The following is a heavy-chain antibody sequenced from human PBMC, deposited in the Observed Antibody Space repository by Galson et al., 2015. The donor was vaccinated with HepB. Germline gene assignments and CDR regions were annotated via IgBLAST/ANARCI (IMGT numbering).Heavy chain of an antibody. CDR2: VSYDGGTK. Sequence: SLRLSCAASGVTLSNYGMHWVRQAPGKGLEWVAVVSYDGGTKYYADSVKGRFTISKDKSRNTVYLQMDTLRPEEAAVYFCAREGDTYRSGRYGSWGQGTLVTVSS. D-gene: IGHD6-13*01. V-gene: IGHV3-30*03. CDR1: GVTLSNYG. J-gene: IGHJ4*02. CDR3: AREGDTYRSGRYGS.